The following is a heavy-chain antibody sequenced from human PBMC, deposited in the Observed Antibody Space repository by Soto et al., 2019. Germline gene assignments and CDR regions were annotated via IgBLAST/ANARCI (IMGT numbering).Heavy chain of an antibody. V-gene: IGHV3-23*01. Sequence: GGSLRLSCAASGFTFSSYAMSWVRQAPGKGLEWVSAISGSGGSTYYADSVKGRFTISRDNSKNTLYLQMNSLRAEDTAVYYCAKVSPVVREDYYDSSGYYNFDYWGQGTLVTVSS. CDR3: AKVSPVVREDYYDSSGYYNFDY. CDR2: ISGSGGST. J-gene: IGHJ4*02. D-gene: IGHD3-22*01. CDR1: GFTFSSYA.